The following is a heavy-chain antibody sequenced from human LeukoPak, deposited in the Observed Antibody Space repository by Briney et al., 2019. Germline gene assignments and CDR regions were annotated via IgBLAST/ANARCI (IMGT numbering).Heavy chain of an antibody. Sequence: TGGSLRLSCAASGFTFSSYAMSWVRQAPGKGLEWVSAISGSGGSTYYADSVKGRFTISRDNSENTLYLQMNSLRAEDTAVYYCAKEAGYYYGSGSYSYIDYWGQGTLVTVSS. CDR2: ISGSGGST. D-gene: IGHD3-10*01. V-gene: IGHV3-23*01. CDR1: GFTFSSYA. CDR3: AKEAGYYYGSGSYSYIDY. J-gene: IGHJ4*02.